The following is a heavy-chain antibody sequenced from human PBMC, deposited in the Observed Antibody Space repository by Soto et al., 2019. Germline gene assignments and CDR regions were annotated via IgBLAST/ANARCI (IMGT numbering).Heavy chain of an antibody. CDR3: ARGDRGAFDL. CDR2: IHSDGSST. D-gene: IGHD1-26*01. Sequence: EVQLLESGGGLVQPGESLRLSCAASGFTFSYYWMHWVRQAPGMGLVRVSRIHSDGSSTTYADSVKGRFTISRDNARNTLYLQMNSLRAEDTAVYYCARGDRGAFDLWGQGTVVTVSS. CDR1: GFTFSYYW. V-gene: IGHV3-74*01. J-gene: IGHJ3*01.